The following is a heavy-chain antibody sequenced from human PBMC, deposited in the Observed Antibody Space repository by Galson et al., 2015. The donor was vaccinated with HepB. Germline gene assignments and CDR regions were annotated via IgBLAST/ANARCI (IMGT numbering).Heavy chain of an antibody. CDR2: ISSSSYT. Sequence: SLRLSCAASGFTFSDYYMSWIRQAPGKGLEWVSYISSSSYTNYADSVKGRFTISRDNAKNSLYLQMNSLRAEDTAVYYCARGPRGSYCSGGSCYTYDYWGQGTLVTVSS. D-gene: IGHD2-15*01. CDR3: ARGPRGSYCSGGSCYTYDY. CDR1: GFTFSDYY. V-gene: IGHV3-11*03. J-gene: IGHJ4*02.